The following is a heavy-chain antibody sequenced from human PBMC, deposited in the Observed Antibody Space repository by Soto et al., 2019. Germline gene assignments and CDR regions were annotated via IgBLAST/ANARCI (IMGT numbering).Heavy chain of an antibody. CDR3: ARGLEEIDY. V-gene: IGHV4-59*01. J-gene: IGHJ4*02. CDR2: IYYSGST. CDR1: GGSISSYY. Sequence: SETLSLTCTVSGGSISSYYWSWIRQPPGKGLEWIGYIYYSGSTNYSPSLKSRVTISVDTSKNQFSLKLSSVTAADTAVYYCARGLEEIDYWGQGTLVTVSS. D-gene: IGHD4-17*01.